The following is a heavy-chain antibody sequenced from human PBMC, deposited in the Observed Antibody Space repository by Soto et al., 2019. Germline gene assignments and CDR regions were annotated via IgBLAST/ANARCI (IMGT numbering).Heavy chain of an antibody. CDR2: ISSSSTI. Sequence: EVQLVESGGGLVQPGGSLRLSCAASGFTFSSYSMNWVRQAPGKGLEWVSYISSSSTIYYADSVKGRFTISRDNAKNSLYLQMNSLRDEDTAVYYCAREGAYYDFWSGYYTNYYGMDVWGQGTTVTVSS. V-gene: IGHV3-48*02. CDR1: GFTFSSYS. CDR3: AREGAYYDFWSGYYTNYYGMDV. D-gene: IGHD3-3*01. J-gene: IGHJ6*02.